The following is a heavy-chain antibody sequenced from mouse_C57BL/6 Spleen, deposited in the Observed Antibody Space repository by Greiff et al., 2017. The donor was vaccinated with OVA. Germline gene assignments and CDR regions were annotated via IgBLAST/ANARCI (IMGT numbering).Heavy chain of an antibody. Sequence: VKLQQPGAELVKPGASVKLSCKASGYTFTSYWMQWVKQRPGQGLEWIGEIDPSDSYTNYNQKFKGKATLTVDTSSSTAYMQLSSLTSEDSAVYYCARGLGSSDYWGQGTTLTVSS. CDR3: ARGLGSSDY. V-gene: IGHV1-50*01. CDR1: GYTFTSYW. J-gene: IGHJ2*01. CDR2: IDPSDSYT. D-gene: IGHD1-1*01.